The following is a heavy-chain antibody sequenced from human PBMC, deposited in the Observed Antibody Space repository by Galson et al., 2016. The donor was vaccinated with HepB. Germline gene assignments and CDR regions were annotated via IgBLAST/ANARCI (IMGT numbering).Heavy chain of an antibody. CDR2: VSGRSSYI. CDR1: GFTFRSYT. D-gene: IGHD3-10*01. J-gene: IGHJ4*02. V-gene: IGHV3-21*01. Sequence: SLRLSCAASGFTFRSYTMSWVRQAPGKGLEWVASVSGRSSYIYYADSVKGRFTISRNNTDNSLFLQMNSLRAEDTALYYCARELDPGDVLDYWGQGAAVSVSS. CDR3: ARELDPGDVLDY.